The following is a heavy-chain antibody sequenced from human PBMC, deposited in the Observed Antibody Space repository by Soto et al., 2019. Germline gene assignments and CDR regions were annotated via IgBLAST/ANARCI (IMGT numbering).Heavy chain of an antibody. CDR1: GYSFTAYF. V-gene: IGHV1-2*04. J-gene: IGHJ4*02. Sequence: QVQLVQSGAEVKKPGASVKVSCRASGYSFTAYFLHWVRQAPGQGLEWMGWINPKSGDTNSAQNFQRWVTITRDTSISTAYMEVSRLNSDDTAVYYCARANFGSGSHYPYFDYWGQGSLVTVSS. D-gene: IGHD3-10*01. CDR2: INPKSGDT. CDR3: ARANFGSGSHYPYFDY.